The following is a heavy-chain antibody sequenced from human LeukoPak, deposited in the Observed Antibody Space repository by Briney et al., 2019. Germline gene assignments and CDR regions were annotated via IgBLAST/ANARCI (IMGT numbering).Heavy chain of an antibody. CDR1: GGSFSGYY. CDR3: ATLTIDSSGYYFDY. CDR2: INHSGST. V-gene: IGHV4-34*01. Sequence: TPSETLSLTCAVYGGSFSGYYWSWIRQPPGKGLEWIGEINHSGSTNYNPSLKSRVTISVDTSKNQFSLKLSSVTAADTAVYYCATLTIDSSGYYFDYWDQGTLVTVSS. D-gene: IGHD3-22*01. J-gene: IGHJ4*02.